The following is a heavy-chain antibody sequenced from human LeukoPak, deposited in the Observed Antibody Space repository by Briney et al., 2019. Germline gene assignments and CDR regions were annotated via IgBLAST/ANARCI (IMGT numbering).Heavy chain of an antibody. CDR1: GGSISSSSYY. J-gene: IGHJ4*02. Sequence: PSETLSLTCTVSGGSISSSSYYWGWIRQPPGKGLEWIGSIYYTGSTYYNPSLKSRVTISVDTSKNQFSLRLSSVTAADTAVYYCARTPARVGCSRTSCLNFDYWGQGTLVTVSS. CDR2: IYYTGST. V-gene: IGHV4-39*01. D-gene: IGHD2-2*01. CDR3: ARTPARVGCSRTSCLNFDY.